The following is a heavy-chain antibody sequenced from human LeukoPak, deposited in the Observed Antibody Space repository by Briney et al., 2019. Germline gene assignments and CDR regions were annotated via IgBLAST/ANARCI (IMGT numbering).Heavy chain of an antibody. J-gene: IGHJ4*02. Sequence: ASVKVSCKASGYTFTSYSMHWVRQAPGQGLEWMGIIYPNNNSTNYAQKFQGRVTMTRDTSTSTVYMELSSLRSEDTAVYYCARDQGTMATIIDYWGQGTLVTVSS. CDR3: ARDQGTMATIIDY. D-gene: IGHD5-24*01. CDR1: GYTFTSYS. CDR2: IYPNNNST. V-gene: IGHV1-46*01.